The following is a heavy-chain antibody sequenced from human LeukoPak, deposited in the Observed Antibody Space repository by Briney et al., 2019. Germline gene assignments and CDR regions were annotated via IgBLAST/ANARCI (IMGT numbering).Heavy chain of an antibody. CDR3: ARDWGRSWYWGNWFDP. Sequence: PSETLSLTCTVSGGSISSYYWSWIRQPPGKGLEWIGYIYYSRSTNYNPSLKSRVTISVDTSKNQFSLKLNSVTAADTAVYYCARDWGRSWYWGNWFDPWGQGTLVTVSS. V-gene: IGHV4-59*01. CDR2: IYYSRST. CDR1: GGSISSYY. D-gene: IGHD6-13*01. J-gene: IGHJ5*02.